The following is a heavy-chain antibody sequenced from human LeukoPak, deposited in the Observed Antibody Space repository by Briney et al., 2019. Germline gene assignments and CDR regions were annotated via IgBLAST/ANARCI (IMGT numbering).Heavy chain of an antibody. CDR2: INPNSGGT. J-gene: IGHJ4*02. CDR3: ATGDDYFDY. V-gene: IGHV1-2*02. CDR1: EYTFTGYF. Sequence: ASVKVSCKASEYTFTGYFMHWARQAPGQGLEWMGWINPNSGGTNYAQKFQGRVTMTRDTSISTVYMELSSLRSDDTAVYYCATGDDYFDYWGQGTLVTVSS. D-gene: IGHD4-17*01.